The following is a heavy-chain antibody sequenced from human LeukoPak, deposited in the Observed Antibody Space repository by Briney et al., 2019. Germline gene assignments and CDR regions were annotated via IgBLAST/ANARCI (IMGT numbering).Heavy chain of an antibody. CDR1: GFTFSSYA. V-gene: IGHV3-23*01. D-gene: IGHD3-10*01. J-gene: IGHJ4*02. CDR3: AKGTRGSGTSYNDDY. Sequence: GGSLRLSCAASGFTFSSYAMSWVRQAPGKGLEWVSTISGSGAGTYYADSVKGRFTISRDNPKSTLYLQMNSLRAEDTAIYYCAKGTRGSGTSYNDDYWGQGTLVTVSS. CDR2: ISGSGAGT.